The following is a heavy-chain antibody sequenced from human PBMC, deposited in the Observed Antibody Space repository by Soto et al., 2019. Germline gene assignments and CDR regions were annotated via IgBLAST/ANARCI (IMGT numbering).Heavy chain of an antibody. CDR2: IIPIFGTA. J-gene: IGHJ4*02. V-gene: IGHV1-69*06. CDR1: GGTFSSYA. Sequence: ASVKVSCKASGGTFSSYAISWVRQAPGQGLEWMGGIIPIFGTANYAQKFQGRVTITADKSTSTAYMELSSLRSEDTAVYYCARASIGIQPRISYYFDYWGQGTLVTVSS. D-gene: IGHD5-18*01. CDR3: ARASIGIQPRISYYFDY.